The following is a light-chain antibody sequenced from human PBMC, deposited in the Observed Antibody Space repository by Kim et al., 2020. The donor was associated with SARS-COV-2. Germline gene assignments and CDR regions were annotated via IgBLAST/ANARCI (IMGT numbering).Light chain of an antibody. CDR1: QSVSSQ. J-gene: IGKJ4*01. Sequence: EIVLTQSPATLSLSPGERATLSCRASQSVSSQLAWYQQRAGHAPRLLIYDASNRATGIPARFSGSGSGTDFTLTISSLEPEDFAVYYCQQRSNWPLTFGGGTKVEIK. CDR2: DAS. V-gene: IGKV3-11*01. CDR3: QQRSNWPLT.